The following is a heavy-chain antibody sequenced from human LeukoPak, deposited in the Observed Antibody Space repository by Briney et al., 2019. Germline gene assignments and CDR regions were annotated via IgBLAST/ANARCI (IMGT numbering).Heavy chain of an antibody. CDR1: GFTFSSYS. D-gene: IGHD4-17*01. CDR3: ARDLLLTTVTPFDY. J-gene: IGHJ4*02. V-gene: IGHV3-21*01. Sequence: GGSLRLSCAASGFTFSSYSMNWVRQAPGKGLEWVSSISSSSSYIYYADSVKGRFTISRDDAKNSLYLQMNSLRAEDTAVYYCARDLLLTTVTPFDYWGQGTLVTVSS. CDR2: ISSSSSYI.